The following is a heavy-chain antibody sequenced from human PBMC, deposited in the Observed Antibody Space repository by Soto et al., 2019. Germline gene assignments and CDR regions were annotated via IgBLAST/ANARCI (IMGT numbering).Heavy chain of an antibody. J-gene: IGHJ3*02. Sequence: GGSLRISCVASGYNFNKYAVSWVRQAPGKGLEWVSAISSGGDNTHYADSVKGRFTITRDNSKNMLYLEMNSLTVEDTAVYYCVRRAQYFDGTGFHAFDIWGQGTRVTVSS. V-gene: IGHV3-23*01. CDR1: GYNFNKYA. CDR3: VRRAQYFDGTGFHAFDI. D-gene: IGHD3-22*01. CDR2: ISSGGDNT.